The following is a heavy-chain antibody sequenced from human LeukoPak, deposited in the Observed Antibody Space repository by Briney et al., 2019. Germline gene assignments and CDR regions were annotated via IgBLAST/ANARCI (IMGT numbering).Heavy chain of an antibody. CDR2: IYPGDSDT. D-gene: IGHD3-22*01. V-gene: IGHV5-51*01. CDR1: GYSFPSYW. CDR3: ARAYYYDSSGYYGDY. Sequence: RGESLKISCKGSGYSFPSYWIGWVRQMPGKGLEWMGIIYPGDSDTRYSPSFQGQVTISADKSISTAYLQWISLKASDTAMYYCARAYYYDSSGYYGDYWGQGTLVTVSS. J-gene: IGHJ4*02.